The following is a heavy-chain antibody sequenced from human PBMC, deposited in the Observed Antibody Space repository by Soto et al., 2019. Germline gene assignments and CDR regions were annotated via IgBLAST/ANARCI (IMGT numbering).Heavy chain of an antibody. CDR3: AIARDERERSYDLWCGSFDS. J-gene: IGHJ4*02. CDR2: SIPVLGTT. V-gene: IGHV1-69*01. Sequence: QVQLVQSGAEVKKPGSSVKVSCKASGGAFSSFDISWVRQAPGLGLEWMGGSIPVLGTTSYAQKFQGRITITAASSTRTAHVELYSLRPDDTAIYYCAIARDERERSYDLWCGSFDSWGQGTLVTVSS. CDR1: GGAFSSFD. D-gene: IGHD3-3*01.